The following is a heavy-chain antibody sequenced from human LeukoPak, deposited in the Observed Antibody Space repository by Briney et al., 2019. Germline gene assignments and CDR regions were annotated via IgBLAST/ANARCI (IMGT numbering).Heavy chain of an antibody. CDR3: ARGAHWITMVRGVRGWFDP. V-gene: IGHV4-34*01. J-gene: IGHJ5*02. Sequence: PSETLSLTCAVYGGSFSGYYWSWIRQPPGKGLEGIGEINHSGSTNYNPSLKSRVTISVDTSKNQFSLKLSSVTAADTAVYYCARGAHWITMVRGVRGWFDPWGQGTLVTVSS. D-gene: IGHD3-10*01. CDR2: INHSGST. CDR1: GGSFSGYY.